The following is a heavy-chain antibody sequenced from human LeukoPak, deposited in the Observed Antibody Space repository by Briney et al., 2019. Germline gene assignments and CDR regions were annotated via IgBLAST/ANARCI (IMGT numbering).Heavy chain of an antibody. CDR3: AKEVIVGVSFDY. D-gene: IGHD1-26*01. CDR2: ISGSGGST. J-gene: IGHJ4*02. V-gene: IGHV3-23*01. CDR1: GFTFSSYA. Sequence: GGSLRLSCAASGFTFSSYAMSWVRQAPGKGLEWVSAISGSGGSTYYADSVKGRYTISRDNSKNTLYLQMNSLRAEDTAVHYCAKEVIVGVSFDYWGQGTLVTVSS.